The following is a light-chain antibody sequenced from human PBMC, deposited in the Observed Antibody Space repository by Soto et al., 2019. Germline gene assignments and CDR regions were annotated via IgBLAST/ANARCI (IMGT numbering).Light chain of an antibody. CDR2: EVT. V-gene: IGLV2-8*01. Sequence: QSALTQPPSASGSPXQXVTISCTGTSSDVGAYKYVSWYQQYPGKAPKLMIYEVTKRPSGVPDRFSGSKSGNTASLTVSGLQAEVEADYYCTSYVGNDIWVFGGGTKLTVL. CDR3: TSYVGNDIWV. J-gene: IGLJ3*02. CDR1: SSDVGAYKY.